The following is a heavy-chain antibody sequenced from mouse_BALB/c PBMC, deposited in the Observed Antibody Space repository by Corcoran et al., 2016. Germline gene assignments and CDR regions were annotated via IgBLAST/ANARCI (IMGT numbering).Heavy chain of an antibody. CDR1: GYSFTGYY. D-gene: IGHD2-4*01. CDR3: ARDYDYWYFDV. Sequence: EVQLQQSGPELVKPGASVKISCKASGYSFTGYYMHGVKLSHVKSLEWIGRINPYNGATSYNQNFKDKASLTVDKSSSTAYMELHSLTSEDSAVYYCARDYDYWYFDVWGAGTTVTVSS. V-gene: IGHV1-26*01. CDR2: INPYNGAT. J-gene: IGHJ1*01.